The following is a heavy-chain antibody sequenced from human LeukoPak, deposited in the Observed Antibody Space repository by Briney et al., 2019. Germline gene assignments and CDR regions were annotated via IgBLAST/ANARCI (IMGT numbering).Heavy chain of an antibody. CDR1: GFTFSSNG. CDR2: ISGSGGSP. D-gene: IGHD2-15*01. Sequence: PGGSLRLSCAASGFTFSSNGMSWVRQAPGRGLEWVSVISGSGGSPDYTDSVKGRFTISRDNSKNTLYLQMNSLRAEDTAVYYCAKDRGALGYCSGGTCYADYWGQGTLVTVSS. J-gene: IGHJ4*02. CDR3: AKDRGALGYCSGGTCYADY. V-gene: IGHV3-23*01.